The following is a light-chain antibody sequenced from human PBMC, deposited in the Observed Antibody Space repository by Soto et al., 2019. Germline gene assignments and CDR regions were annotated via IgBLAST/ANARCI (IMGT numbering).Light chain of an antibody. Sequence: DLQMTQSPSSLSASVGDRVTITCRASQGINLYLNWYQQKPGKAPKLLIYATSSLQSEVPSRFSGSGSGTDFTLTITSLQPEDFATYYCHQSYSIPWTFGQGTKVDVK. CDR3: HQSYSIPWT. CDR1: QGINLY. CDR2: ATS. J-gene: IGKJ1*01. V-gene: IGKV1-39*01.